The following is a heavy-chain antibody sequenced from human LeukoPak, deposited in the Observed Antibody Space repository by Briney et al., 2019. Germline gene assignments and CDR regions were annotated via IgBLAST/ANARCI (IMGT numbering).Heavy chain of an antibody. CDR2: ISSSSSYT. D-gene: IGHD5-18*01. V-gene: IGHV3-11*06. Sequence: GGSLRLSCAASGFTFSDYYMSWIRQAPGKGLEWVSYISSSSSYTNYADSVKGRFTISRDNAKNSLYLQMNSLRAEDTAVYYCARDGGYSYGFNYHYGMDVWGKGTTVTVSS. J-gene: IGHJ6*04. CDR1: GFTFSDYY. CDR3: ARDGGYSYGFNYHYGMDV.